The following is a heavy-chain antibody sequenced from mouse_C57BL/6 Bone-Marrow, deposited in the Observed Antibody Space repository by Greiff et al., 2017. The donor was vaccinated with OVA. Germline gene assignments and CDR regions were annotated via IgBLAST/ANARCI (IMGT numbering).Heavy chain of an antibody. J-gene: IGHJ2*01. V-gene: IGHV1-69*01. D-gene: IGHD4-1*01. CDR2: IDPSDSYT. CDR1: GYTFTSYW. CDR3: ARPGTGLHFDY. Sequence: QVQLQQPGAELVMPGASVKLSCKASGYTFTSYWMHWVKQRPGQGLEWIGEIDPSDSYTNYNQKFKGKSTLTVDKSSSTAYMQLSSLTSEDSAVYYCARPGTGLHFDYWGQGTTRTVSS.